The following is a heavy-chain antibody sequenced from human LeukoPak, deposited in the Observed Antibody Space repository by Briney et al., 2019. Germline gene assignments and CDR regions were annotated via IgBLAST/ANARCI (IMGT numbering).Heavy chain of an antibody. CDR2: IYSGGST. Sequence: GGSLRLSCAASGFTVSSNYMSWVRQAPGKGLEWVSVIYSGGSTYYADSVKGRFTISRDNAKNSLYLQMNSLRAEDTAVYYCARDGGYCSSTSCYDAFDIWGQGTMVTVSS. CDR1: GFTVSSNY. J-gene: IGHJ3*02. CDR3: ARDGGYCSSTSCYDAFDI. V-gene: IGHV3-66*01. D-gene: IGHD2-2*03.